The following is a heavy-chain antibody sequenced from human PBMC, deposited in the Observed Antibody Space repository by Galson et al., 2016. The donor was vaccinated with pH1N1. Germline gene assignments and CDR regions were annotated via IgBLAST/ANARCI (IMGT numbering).Heavy chain of an antibody. CDR3: ARTLWFGELGKWFDP. Sequence: SETLSLTCTVSGGSISSNYWSWIRQPAGKGLEWIGRIYTSGSTNYNPSLKSRVTMSVDPSKNQFSLKLSSVTAADTAVYYCARTLWFGELGKWFDPWGQGTLVTVSS. V-gene: IGHV4-4*07. D-gene: IGHD3-10*01. CDR1: GGSISSNY. J-gene: IGHJ5*02. CDR2: IYTSGST.